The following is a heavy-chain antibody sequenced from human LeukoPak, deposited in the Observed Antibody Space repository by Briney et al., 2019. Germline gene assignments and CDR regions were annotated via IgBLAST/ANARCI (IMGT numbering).Heavy chain of an antibody. V-gene: IGHV4-34*01. CDR3: ARLHLVSSGWYPMADS. Sequence: PSETLSLTCAVYGGSFSGYYWSWIRQPPGKGLEWIGEINHSGGTNYTPSLKSRVTISVDTSKNQFSLKLSSVTAADTAVYYCARLHLVSSGWYPMADSWGQGTLVTVSS. CDR2: INHSGGT. CDR1: GGSFSGYY. J-gene: IGHJ4*02. D-gene: IGHD6-19*01.